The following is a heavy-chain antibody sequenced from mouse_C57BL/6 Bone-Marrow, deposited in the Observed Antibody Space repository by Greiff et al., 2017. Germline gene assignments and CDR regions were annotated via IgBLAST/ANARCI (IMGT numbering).Heavy chain of an antibody. V-gene: IGHV5-17*01. J-gene: IGHJ4*01. D-gene: IGHD1-1*01. Sequence: VQLKESGGGLVKPGGSLKLSCAASGFTFSDYGMHWVRQAPEKGLEWVAYISSGSSTIYYADTVKGRFTISRDNAKNTLFLQMTSLRSEDTAMYYCARVTTVVATRYAMDYWGQGTSVTVSS. CDR1: GFTFSDYG. CDR2: ISSGSSTI. CDR3: ARVTTVVATRYAMDY.